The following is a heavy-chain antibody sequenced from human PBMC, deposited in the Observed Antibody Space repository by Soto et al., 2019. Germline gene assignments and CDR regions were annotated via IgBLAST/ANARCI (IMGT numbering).Heavy chain of an antibody. J-gene: IGHJ4*02. V-gene: IGHV1-18*01. CDR1: GYTFTSYG. CDR2: ISAYNGNT. CDR3: TKGATSPFDS. Sequence: GASVKVSCKASGYTFTSYGISWVRQAPGQGLEWMGWISAYNGNTNYAQKLQGRVTISADNSLNTAYLQLLNLKASDTAIYYCTKGATSPFDSWGQGTRVTVSS. D-gene: IGHD3-16*01.